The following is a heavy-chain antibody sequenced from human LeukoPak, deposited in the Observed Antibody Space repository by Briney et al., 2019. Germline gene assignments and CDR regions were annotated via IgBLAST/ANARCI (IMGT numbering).Heavy chain of an antibody. CDR3: ATNDGYNYYFDY. D-gene: IGHD5-24*01. V-gene: IGHV3-11*01. CDR1: GFTLTDYY. J-gene: IGHJ4*02. Sequence: RGSLRLSCAASGFTLTDYYMSWIRQAPGKGLEWVSYISSSGDTIYYADSVKGRFTISRDNAKNSLYLQMNSLRAEDTAVYYCATNDGYNYYFDYWGQGTLVTVSS. CDR2: ISSSGDTI.